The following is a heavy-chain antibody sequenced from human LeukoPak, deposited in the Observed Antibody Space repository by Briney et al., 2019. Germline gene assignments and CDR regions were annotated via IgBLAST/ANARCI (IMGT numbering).Heavy chain of an antibody. CDR1: GYTFTGYY. CDR3: ATVGGLDILTGYPRDY. Sequence: ASVKVSCKASGYTFTGYYMHWVRQAPGQGLEWMGWINPNSGGTNYAQKFQGRVTTTEDTSTDTAYMELSSLRSEDTAVYYCATVGGLDILTGYPRDYWGQGTLVTVSS. V-gene: IGHV1-2*02. D-gene: IGHD3-9*01. J-gene: IGHJ4*02. CDR2: INPNSGGT.